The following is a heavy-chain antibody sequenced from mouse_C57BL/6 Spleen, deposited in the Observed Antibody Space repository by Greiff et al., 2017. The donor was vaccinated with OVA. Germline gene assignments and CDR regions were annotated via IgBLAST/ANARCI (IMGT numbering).Heavy chain of an antibody. D-gene: IGHD1-1*01. V-gene: IGHV1-55*01. CDR2: IYPGSGST. J-gene: IGHJ4*01. CDR1: GYTFTSYW. Sequence: QVQLQQPGAELVKPGASVKMSCKASGYTFTSYWITWVKQRPGQGLEWIGDIYPGSGSTNYNEKFKSRATLTVDTSSSTAYMQLSSLTSEDSAVYYCASTYGSSLRDYAMDYWGQGTSVTVSS. CDR3: ASTYGSSLRDYAMDY.